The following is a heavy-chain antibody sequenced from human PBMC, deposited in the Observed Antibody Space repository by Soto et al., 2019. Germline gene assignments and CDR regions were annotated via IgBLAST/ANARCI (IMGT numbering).Heavy chain of an antibody. CDR1: GFTFSSYA. Sequence: PGGSLRLSCAASGFTFSSYAMSWVRQAPGKGLEWVSAISGSGGSTYYADPVKGRFTISRDNSKNTLYLQMNSLRAEDTAVYYCAKDRLTGSYYNYYYYGMDVWGQGTTVTVSS. D-gene: IGHD3-10*01. J-gene: IGHJ6*02. CDR3: AKDRLTGSYYNYYYYGMDV. CDR2: ISGSGGST. V-gene: IGHV3-23*01.